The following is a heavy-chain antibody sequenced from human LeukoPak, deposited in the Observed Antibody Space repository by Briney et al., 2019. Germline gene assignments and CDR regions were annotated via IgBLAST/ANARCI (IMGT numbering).Heavy chain of an antibody. CDR3: ARVRAIAAAGRGWSYSWFDP. CDR1: GYSISSGYY. J-gene: IGHJ5*02. D-gene: IGHD6-13*01. CDR2: IYHSGTT. V-gene: IGHV4-38-2*01. Sequence: PSETLSLTCAVSGYSISSGYYWGWIRQPPGKGLEWIGTIYHSGTTYYNPSLKSRVTISVDTSKNQFSLKLSSVTAADTAVYYCARVRAIAAAGRGWSYSWFDPWGQGTLVTVSS.